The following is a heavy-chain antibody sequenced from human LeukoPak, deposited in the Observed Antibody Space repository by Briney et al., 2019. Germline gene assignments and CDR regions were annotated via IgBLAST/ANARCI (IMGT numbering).Heavy chain of an antibody. J-gene: IGHJ4*02. V-gene: IGHV4-39*01. D-gene: IGHD5-18*01. CDR3: ARRNIQLWSGDFDY. Sequence: PSETLSLTCTVSGDSISSGSYYWTWIRQPPGKGLEWIGSIYYSGSTYYNPSLKSRVTISVDTSKNQFSLKLTSVTAADTAVYYCARRNIQLWSGDFDYWGQGTLVTVSS. CDR1: GDSISSGSYY. CDR2: IYYSGST.